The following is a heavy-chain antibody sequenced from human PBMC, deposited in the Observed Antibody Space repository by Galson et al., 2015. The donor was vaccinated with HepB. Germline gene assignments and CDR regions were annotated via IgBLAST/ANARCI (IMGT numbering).Heavy chain of an antibody. J-gene: IGHJ2*01. CDR3: ARHNLGQQLDTEYLDL. D-gene: IGHD6-13*01. CDR2: ISAYNCNT. Sequence: SVKVSCKASGYTFTSYGISWVRQAPGQGLECMGWISAYNCNTNYAQKLQGIVTMTTDTSTSTAYMELRSLRSDDTAVYYCARHNLGQQLDTEYLDLWGRGTLVTVSS. CDR1: GYTFTSYG. V-gene: IGHV1-18*01.